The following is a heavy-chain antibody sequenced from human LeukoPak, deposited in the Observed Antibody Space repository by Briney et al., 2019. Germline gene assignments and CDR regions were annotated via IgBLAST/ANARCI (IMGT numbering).Heavy chain of an antibody. CDR1: GFTFSSYA. V-gene: IGHV3-23*01. J-gene: IGHJ6*03. CDR2: ISASGGST. Sequence: GGSLRLSCAASGFTFSSYAMSWVRQAPGKGLEWVAAISASGGSTYYADSVKGRFTISTDNSKNTLYLQMNSLRAEDTAVYYCAKDLSNYDIKYYYYTDVWGKGTTVTVSS. D-gene: IGHD3-3*01. CDR3: AKDLSNYDIKYYYYTDV.